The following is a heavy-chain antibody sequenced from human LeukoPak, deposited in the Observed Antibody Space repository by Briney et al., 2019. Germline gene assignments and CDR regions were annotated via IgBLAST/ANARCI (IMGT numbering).Heavy chain of an antibody. CDR1: GYTFTSYG. J-gene: IGHJ5*02. CDR2: ISAYNGNT. V-gene: IGHV1-18*01. D-gene: IGHD2-15*01. CDR3: ARVNGCSGGSCGWFDP. Sequence: ASVKVSCKASGYTFTSYGISWVRQAPGQGLEWMGWISAYNGNTNYAQKLQGRVTMTTDTSTSTAYMELRSLRSDDTAVCYCARVNGCSGGSCGWFDPWGQGTLVTVSS.